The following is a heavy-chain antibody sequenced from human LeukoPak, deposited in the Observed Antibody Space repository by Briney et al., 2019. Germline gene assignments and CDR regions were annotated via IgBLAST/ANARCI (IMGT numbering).Heavy chain of an antibody. Sequence: PSETLSLTCTVSGGSISSGSDFWNWIRQPAGKGLEWIGRIYTTGSTSYNPSLKSRVTISVDTSMNQFSLKLSSVTAADTAVYYCARTRIAAAAPFDYWGQGTLVTVSS. J-gene: IGHJ4*02. V-gene: IGHV4-61*02. CDR2: IYTTGST. CDR1: GGSISSGSDF. CDR3: ARTRIAAAAPFDY. D-gene: IGHD6-13*01.